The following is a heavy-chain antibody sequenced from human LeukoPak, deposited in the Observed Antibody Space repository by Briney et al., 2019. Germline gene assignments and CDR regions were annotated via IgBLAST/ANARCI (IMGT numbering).Heavy chain of an antibody. J-gene: IGHJ3*02. CDR2: IYYSGST. Sequence: SSETLSRTCTVSGGSISSGDYYWSWIRQHPGKGLEWIGYIYYSGSTYYNPSLKSRVTISVDTSKNQFSLKLSSVTAADTAVYYCARADKKDAFDIWGQGTMVTVSS. CDR3: ARADKKDAFDI. V-gene: IGHV4-31*03. CDR1: GGSISSGDYY.